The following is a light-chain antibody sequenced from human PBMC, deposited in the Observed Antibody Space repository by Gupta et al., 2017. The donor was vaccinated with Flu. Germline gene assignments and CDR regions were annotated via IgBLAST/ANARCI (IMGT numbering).Light chain of an antibody. CDR1: QSISSW. V-gene: IGKV1-5*03. CDR3: QQDNSYPST. CDR2: KAS. Sequence: DIQITQSPSTLSASVVDRVTITCRASQSISSWLAWYQQKPGKAPKLLIYKASSLESGVPSRFSGSGSGTEFTLTISSLQPEDFATYYCQQDNSYPSTFGQGTXLEIK. J-gene: IGKJ2*01.